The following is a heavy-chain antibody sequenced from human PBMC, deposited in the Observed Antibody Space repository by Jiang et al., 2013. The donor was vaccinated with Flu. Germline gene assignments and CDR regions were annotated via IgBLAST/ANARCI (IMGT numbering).Heavy chain of an antibody. CDR3: ARETVVPRWYFDY. Sequence: IPIFGTANYAQKFQGRVTITADKSTSTAYMELSSLRSEDTAVYYCARETVVPRWYFDYWGQGTLVTVSS. D-gene: IGHD4-23*01. V-gene: IGHV1-69*06. J-gene: IGHJ4*02. CDR2: IPIFGTA.